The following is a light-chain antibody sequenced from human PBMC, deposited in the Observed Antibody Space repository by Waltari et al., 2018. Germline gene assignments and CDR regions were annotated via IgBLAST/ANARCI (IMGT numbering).Light chain of an antibody. CDR3: MQTLQSRLT. Sequence: DIVMTQSPLSLPVTPGEPASISCRSSQSLQKSNGNNYLDWYVQKPGQTPQLVIYLGSNRASGVPDRFSGSGSGTDFRLQISRVEAEDVGLYYCMQTLQSRLTFGQGTKLEI. V-gene: IGKV2-28*01. J-gene: IGKJ2*01. CDR1: QSLQKSNGNNY. CDR2: LGS.